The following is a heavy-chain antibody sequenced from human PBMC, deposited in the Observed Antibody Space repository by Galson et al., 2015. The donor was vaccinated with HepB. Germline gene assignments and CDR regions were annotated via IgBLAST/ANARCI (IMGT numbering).Heavy chain of an antibody. V-gene: IGHV3-64D*06. CDR3: VKGGLDIVVVVPYFDY. CDR1: GFTFSSYA. CDR2: ISSNGGST. J-gene: IGHJ4*02. D-gene: IGHD2-15*01. Sequence: SLRLSCAASGFTFSSYAMHWVRQAPGKGLEYVSAISSNGGSTYYADSVKGRFTISRDNSKNTLYLQMSSLRAEDTAVYYCVKGGLDIVVVVPYFDYWGQGTLVTVSS.